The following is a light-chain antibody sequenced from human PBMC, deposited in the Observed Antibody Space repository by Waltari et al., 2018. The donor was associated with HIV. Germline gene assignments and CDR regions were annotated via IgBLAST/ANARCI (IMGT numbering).Light chain of an antibody. V-gene: IGLV1-40*01. J-gene: IGLJ1*01. CDR3: QSYDSSLSGFV. Sequence: QSVLTQPPSVSRAPGQRVTISCTGSSSNIGAGYDVHWYQQLPGTAPKLLIYGTSNRPSGVPDRFSGSKSGTSASLAITGLQAEDEADYSCQSYDSSLSGFVFGTGTKVTVL. CDR1: SSNIGAGYD. CDR2: GTS.